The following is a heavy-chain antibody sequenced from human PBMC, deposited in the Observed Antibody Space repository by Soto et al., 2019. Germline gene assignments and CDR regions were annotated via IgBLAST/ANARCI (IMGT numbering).Heavy chain of an antibody. Sequence: SETLSLTCTVSGGSIGSYYWSWIRQPPGKGLEWIGYIYYSGSTNYNPSLKSRVTISVDTSKNQFSLKLSSVTAADTAVYYCARLGRTYYDILTGYQNAYXFDYWGQGTLVTVSS. J-gene: IGHJ4*02. CDR2: IYYSGST. CDR3: ARLGRTYYDILTGYQNAYXFDY. V-gene: IGHV4-59*01. CDR1: GGSIGSYY. D-gene: IGHD3-9*01.